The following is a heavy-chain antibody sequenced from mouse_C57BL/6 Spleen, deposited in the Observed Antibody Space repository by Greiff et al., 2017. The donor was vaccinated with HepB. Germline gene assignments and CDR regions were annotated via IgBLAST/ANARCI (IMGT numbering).Heavy chain of an antibody. V-gene: IGHV1-81*01. Sequence: VKLVESGAELARPGASVKLSCKASGYTFTSYGISWVKQRTGQGLEWIGEIYPRSGNTYYNEKFKGKATLTADKSSSTAYMELRSLTSEDSAVYFCARELIYYDYSYAMDYWGQGTSVTVSS. J-gene: IGHJ4*01. CDR3: ARELIYYDYSYAMDY. D-gene: IGHD2-4*01. CDR2: IYPRSGNT. CDR1: GYTFTSYG.